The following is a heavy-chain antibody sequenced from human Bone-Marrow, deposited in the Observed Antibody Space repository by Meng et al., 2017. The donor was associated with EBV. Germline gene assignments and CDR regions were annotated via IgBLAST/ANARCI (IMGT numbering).Heavy chain of an antibody. CDR2: ISGRDPTT. J-gene: IGHJ4*02. CDR1: GFTFSSYS. Sequence: VPLLEFGRGCVQPGGSLILSFAASGFTFSSYSMTWVRQAPGKGLEWVSVISGRDPTTYSAGSVKGRFTISRDNSKNTLYLQMNSLRAEDTAVYYCATHEYWGQGTLVTVSS. CDR3: ATHEY. V-gene: IGHV3-23*01.